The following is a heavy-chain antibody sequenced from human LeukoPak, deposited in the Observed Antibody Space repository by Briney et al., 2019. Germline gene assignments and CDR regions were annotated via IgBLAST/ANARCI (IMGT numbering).Heavy chain of an antibody. CDR1: GYMFISYA. V-gene: IGHV1-2*02. CDR3: PRDTLVGTTTEFDY. Sequence: AAVKVSCKTSGYMFISYAIHGVRQAPGQGLEWMGWINPNSGGTNYAQKLQGRVIMTRDTSTRTVYMELSRLTSDDTAVYYYPRDTLVGTTTEFDYWGQGTLVTVSS. CDR2: INPNSGGT. D-gene: IGHD1-26*01. J-gene: IGHJ4*02.